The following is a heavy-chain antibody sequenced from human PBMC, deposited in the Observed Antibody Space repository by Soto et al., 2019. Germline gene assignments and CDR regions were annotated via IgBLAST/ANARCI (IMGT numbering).Heavy chain of an antibody. Sequence: QVQLQESGPGLVKPSETLSLTCTVSSGSVSGSVRRGSYYWTWIRQPPGKGLEWIGYIYYNGSTYYNPSLKSRVTISLDTSKNQFSLKLSSVTAADTAVYYCARGRIAGACFFDDWGQGTLVTVSS. J-gene: IGHJ4*02. V-gene: IGHV4-61*01. D-gene: IGHD1-26*01. CDR1: SGSVSGSVRRGSYY. CDR3: ARGRIAGACFFDD. CDR2: IYYNGST.